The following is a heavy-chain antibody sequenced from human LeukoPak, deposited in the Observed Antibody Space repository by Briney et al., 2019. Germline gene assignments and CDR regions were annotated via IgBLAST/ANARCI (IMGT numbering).Heavy chain of an antibody. CDR1: GGSISSYY. CDR2: IYYSGST. V-gene: IGHV4-59*01. Sequence: SQTLSLTCTVSGGSISSYYWSWIRQSPGKGLEWIGYIYYSGSTNYNPSLKSRVTISVDTSKKQFSLKLNSVTAADTAVYYCARDPGYSYGYDHYYYGMDVWGQGTTVTVSS. J-gene: IGHJ6*02. D-gene: IGHD5-18*01. CDR3: ARDPGYSYGYDHYYYGMDV.